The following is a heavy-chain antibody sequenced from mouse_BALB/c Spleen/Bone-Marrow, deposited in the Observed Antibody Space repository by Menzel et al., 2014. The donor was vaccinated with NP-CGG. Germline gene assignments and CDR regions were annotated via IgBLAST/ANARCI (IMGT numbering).Heavy chain of an antibody. J-gene: IGHJ3*01. CDR2: INPSTGYT. CDR1: GYTFTSYW. V-gene: IGHV1-7*01. CDR3: ARDDYDAIAY. Sequence: QVQLQQSGAELAKPGASVKMSCKASGYTFTSYWMHWVKQRPGQGLEWIGYINPSTGYTEYNQKFKDKATLTAVKSSTTAYMQLRSLTSEDSAVYYCARDDYDAIAYWRQGTLVPVSA. D-gene: IGHD2-4*01.